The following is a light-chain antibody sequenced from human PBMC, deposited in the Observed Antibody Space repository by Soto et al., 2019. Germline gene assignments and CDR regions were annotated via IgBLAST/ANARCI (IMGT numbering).Light chain of an antibody. CDR2: DAS. V-gene: IGKV1-5*01. CDR1: QSISSW. J-gene: IGKJ1*01. Sequence: DSQKTQSRSPLSASVGDRVTISCRASQSISSWLAWFQQKPGKAPKLLMYDASSLESGVPSRFSGSGSGTEFTLTISSLQPDDFATYYCQQYGTYSWSFGQGTKGDIK. CDR3: QQYGTYSWS.